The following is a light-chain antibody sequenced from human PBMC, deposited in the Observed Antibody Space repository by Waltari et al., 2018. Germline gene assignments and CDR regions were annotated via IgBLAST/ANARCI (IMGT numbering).Light chain of an antibody. V-gene: IGKV3-11*01. CDR3: QQRNNWPLT. CDR2: DAS. J-gene: IGKJ4*01. Sequence: EIVLTQSPATLSLSPGERATLSCRASHSVSRYLAWYQQRPGQAPRLLIFDASFRAAGIPARFSGSGSETDFTLTISSLEPEDCAVYYCQQRNNWPLTFGGGTKVEIK. CDR1: HSVSRY.